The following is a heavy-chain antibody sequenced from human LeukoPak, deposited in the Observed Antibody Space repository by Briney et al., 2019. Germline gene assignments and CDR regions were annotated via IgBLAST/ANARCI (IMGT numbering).Heavy chain of an antibody. CDR2: INHSGST. J-gene: IGHJ5*02. V-gene: IGHV4-34*01. D-gene: IGHD2-15*01. CDR3: ARGAARYCSGGSCRNWFDP. Sequence: SETLSLTCAVYGGSFSGYYWSWIRQPPGKGLEWIGEINHSGSTNYNPSLKSRVTISVDTSKNQFSLKLSSVTAADTAVYYCARGAARYCSGGSCRNWFDPRGQGTLVTVSS. CDR1: GGSFSGYY.